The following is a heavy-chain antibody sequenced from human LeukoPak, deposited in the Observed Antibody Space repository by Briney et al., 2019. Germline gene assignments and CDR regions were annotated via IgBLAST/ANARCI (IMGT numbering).Heavy chain of an antibody. V-gene: IGHV4-34*01. CDR3: AREMGSPELYYFDY. J-gene: IGHJ4*02. CDR2: INHSGST. CDR1: GGSFSGYY. Sequence: KPSETLSLTCAVYGGSFSGYYWSWIRQPPGKGLEWIGEINHSGSTNYNPSLKSRVTISVDTSKNQFSLKLSSVTAADTAVYYCAREMGSPELYYFDYWGQGTLVTVSS. D-gene: IGHD1-1*01.